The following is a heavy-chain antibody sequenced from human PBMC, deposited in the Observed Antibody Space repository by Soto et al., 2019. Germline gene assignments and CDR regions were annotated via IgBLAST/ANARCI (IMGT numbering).Heavy chain of an antibody. CDR3: ATFILFSGSSQHDY. CDR2: IKQDGSEK. D-gene: IGHD1-26*01. J-gene: IGHJ4*02. V-gene: IGHV3-7*03. Sequence: GGSLRLSCAASGFTFSSYWMSWVRQAPGKGLEWVANIKQDGSEKYYVDSVKGRFTISRDNAKNSLYLQMNSLRAEDTAVYYCATFILFSGSSQHDYWGQGTLVTVSS. CDR1: GFTFSSYW.